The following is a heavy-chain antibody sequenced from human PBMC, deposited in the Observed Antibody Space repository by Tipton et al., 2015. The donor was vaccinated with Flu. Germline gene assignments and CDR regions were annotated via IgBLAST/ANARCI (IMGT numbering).Heavy chain of an antibody. CDR1: GSTFSMHA. CDR3: AIRVGRWFGP. CDR2: ISAGNGNT. V-gene: IGHV1-3*01. J-gene: IGHJ5*02. Sequence: QLVQSGAEVKKPGASVKDSCKASGSTFSMHAVHWVRQAPGQRLEWMGWISAGNGNTKYSQKFQGRVTITRDTSASTIYMELSSLRSNDPAVYFCAIRVGRWFGPWGQGTLVAFSS.